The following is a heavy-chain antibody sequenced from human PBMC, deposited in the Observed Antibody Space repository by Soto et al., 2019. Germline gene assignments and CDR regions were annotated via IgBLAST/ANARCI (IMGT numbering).Heavy chain of an antibody. CDR2: IYYSGST. J-gene: IGHJ4*02. Sequence: SETLSLTCTVSGGSNSSYYWSWIRQPAGKGLEWIGYIYYSGSTNYNPSLKSRVTISVDTSKNQFSLKLSSVTAADTAVYYCAREGRPAGFDYWGQGTLVTVSS. V-gene: IGHV4-59*01. CDR3: AREGRPAGFDY. D-gene: IGHD6-13*01. CDR1: GGSNSSYY.